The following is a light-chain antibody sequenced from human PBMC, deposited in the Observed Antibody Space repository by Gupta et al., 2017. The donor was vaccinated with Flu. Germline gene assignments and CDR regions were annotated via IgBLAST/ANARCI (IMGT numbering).Light chain of an antibody. J-gene: IGKJ2*03. CDR1: HDITNY. V-gene: IGKV1-33*01. CDR3: QQGESPPFS. Sequence: DIQMTQSPSSLSASVGDRVTITCQASHDITNYLNWYQQKPGKAPKLLIVDASKVESGVPSRFSGSGSGTEFKFTISRLQPEDVATYYCQQGESPPFSFGQGTKLEIK. CDR2: DAS.